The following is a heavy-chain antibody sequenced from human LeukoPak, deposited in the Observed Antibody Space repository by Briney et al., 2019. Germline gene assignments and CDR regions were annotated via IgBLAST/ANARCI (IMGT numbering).Heavy chain of an antibody. CDR2: VYHSGST. Sequence: KTSETLSLTCTVSGGSISSYHWSWIRQPPGKGLEWIGYVYHSGSTNYNPSLKRRVTISVDTAKNQFSLKLSSVTAADTAVYYCARHDIVGEDYYYMDVWGKGTTVTISS. V-gene: IGHV4-59*08. CDR1: GGSISSYH. CDR3: ARHDIVGEDYYYMDV. J-gene: IGHJ6*03. D-gene: IGHD1-26*01.